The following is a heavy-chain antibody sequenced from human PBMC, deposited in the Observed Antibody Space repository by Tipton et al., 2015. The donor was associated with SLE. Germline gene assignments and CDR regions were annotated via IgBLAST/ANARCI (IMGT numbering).Heavy chain of an antibody. V-gene: IGHV4-34*08. Sequence: TLSLTCAVYGGTFSGYSWSWIRQPPGKGLEWIEEINHSGSTNCNPPLKSRVTISMDTSRNQFSLRLKSVTAADTAVYYCATGHFDYWGQGSLVTVSS. D-gene: IGHD1-14*01. CDR2: INHSGST. CDR1: GGTFSGYS. CDR3: ATGHFDY. J-gene: IGHJ4*02.